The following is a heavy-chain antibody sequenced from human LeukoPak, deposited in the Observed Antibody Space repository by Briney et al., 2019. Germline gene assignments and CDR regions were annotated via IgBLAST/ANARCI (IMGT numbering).Heavy chain of an antibody. V-gene: IGHV4-59*08. CDR3: ARGGSAKGAHYFDY. Sequence: PSGTLSPTCTGSGGSISSYYWSWIRQPPGKGLEWIGYIYYSGSTNYNPSLKSRVTISVDTSKNQFSLRLSSVTAADTAVYYCARGGSAKGAHYFDYWGQGTLVTVSS. J-gene: IGHJ4*02. CDR1: GGSISSYY. CDR2: IYYSGST. D-gene: IGHD3-10*01.